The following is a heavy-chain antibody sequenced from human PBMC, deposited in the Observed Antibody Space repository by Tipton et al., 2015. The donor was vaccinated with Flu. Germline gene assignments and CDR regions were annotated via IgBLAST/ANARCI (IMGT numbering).Heavy chain of an antibody. D-gene: IGHD3-3*01. J-gene: IGHJ6*02. V-gene: IGHV4-61*01. CDR3: ARHLGYDFWSGYCSTAGEDRYYYYYYGMDV. CDR2: IYYSGST. CDR1: GGSVSSGSYY. Sequence: LRLSCTVSGGSVSSGSYYWSWIRQPPGKGLEWIGYIYYSGSTNYNPSLKSRVTISVATSKTQFSLKLSSVTAADTAVYYCARHLGYDFWSGYCSTAGEDRYYYYYYGMDVWGQGTTVTVSS.